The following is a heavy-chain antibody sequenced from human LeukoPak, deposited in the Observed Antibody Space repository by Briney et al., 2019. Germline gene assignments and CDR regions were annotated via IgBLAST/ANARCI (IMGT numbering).Heavy chain of an antibody. Sequence: GGSLRLSCAASGFIFSSYDFHWVRQATGKGLEWVSGIGKGGDTYYAASVKGRFTFSRENAKGSLYLQMNSLRAGDTVVYYCTRGALGFDYWGQGTLVTVSS. CDR1: GFIFSSYD. J-gene: IGHJ4*02. CDR3: TRGALGFDY. CDR2: IGKGGDT. V-gene: IGHV3-13*04.